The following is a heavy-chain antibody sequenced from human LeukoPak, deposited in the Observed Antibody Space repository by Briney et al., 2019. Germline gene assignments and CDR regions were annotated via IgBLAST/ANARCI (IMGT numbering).Heavy chain of an antibody. CDR1: GFAFSAYW. CDR3: ARDGGRFGDYEY. V-gene: IGHV3-7*01. CDR2: IKQDGSEK. J-gene: IGHJ4*02. D-gene: IGHD3-10*01. Sequence: GGSLRLSCAASGFAFSAYWMTWVRQAPGKGLEGVANIKQDGSEKYYVDSVKGRFTISRDNAKNSLYLQMNSLRVEDTAVYYCARDGGRFGDYEYWGQGTLVTVSS.